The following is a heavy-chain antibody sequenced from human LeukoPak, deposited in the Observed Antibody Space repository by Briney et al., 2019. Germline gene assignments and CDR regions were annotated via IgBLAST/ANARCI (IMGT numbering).Heavy chain of an antibody. V-gene: IGHV3-11*04. Sequence: PGGSLRLSCAASGFTFNDYYISWIRQAPGKGLEWVSYISSSGSTIYYADSVKGRFTISRDTAKNSLSLPMNSLRAEDTAVYYCARDPAVYGSRRYGSSFDYCGEGTLVTVSS. CDR1: GFTFNDYY. D-gene: IGHD3-10*01. J-gene: IGHJ4*02. CDR2: ISSSGSTI. CDR3: ARDPAVYGSRRYGSSFDY.